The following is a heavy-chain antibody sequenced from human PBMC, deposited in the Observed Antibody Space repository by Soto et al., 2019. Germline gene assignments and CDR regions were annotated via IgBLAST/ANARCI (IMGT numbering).Heavy chain of an antibody. D-gene: IGHD3-9*01. CDR1: GYTFTSYA. V-gene: IGHV1-3*01. Sequence: ASVKVSCKASGYTFTSYAMHWVRQAPGQRLEWMGWINAGNGSTKYSQKFQGRVTITRDTSASTAYMELSSLRSEDTAVYYCATPTTGPYANFDYWGQGTLVTVSS. J-gene: IGHJ4*02. CDR2: INAGNGST. CDR3: ATPTTGPYANFDY.